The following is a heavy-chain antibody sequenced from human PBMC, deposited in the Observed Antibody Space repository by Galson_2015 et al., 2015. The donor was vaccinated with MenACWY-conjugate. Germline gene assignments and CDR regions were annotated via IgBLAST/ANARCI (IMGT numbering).Heavy chain of an antibody. J-gene: IGHJ4*02. CDR3: TRQSPLNFDY. CDR2: IRSKRNNYAT. Sequence: SLRLSCAAPGFSFSDSAMHWVRQASGKGLEWVGRIRSKRNNYATTYAASVQGRFTISRDESERMAYLHMNSLKTEDTAIYYCTRQSPLNFDYWGQGVLVTVSS. CDR1: GFSFSDSA. V-gene: IGHV3-73*01.